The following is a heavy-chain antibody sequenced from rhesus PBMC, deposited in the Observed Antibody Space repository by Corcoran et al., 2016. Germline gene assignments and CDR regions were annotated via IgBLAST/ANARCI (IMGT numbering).Heavy chain of an antibody. J-gene: IGHJ6*01. Sequence: QVQVQESGPGLVKPSETLSLTCAVSGSSISSRTCWRWIRQPPGQGLEWIGYFSGSSGSNYYNPSLKSRVTISKDTSKNQFSLKLSSVTAADTAVYYCAGDPSLGGLDSWGQGVVVTVSS. CDR3: AGDPSLGGLDS. V-gene: IGHV4S19*01. D-gene: IGHD3-3*01. CDR1: GSSISSRTC. CDR2: FSGSSGSN.